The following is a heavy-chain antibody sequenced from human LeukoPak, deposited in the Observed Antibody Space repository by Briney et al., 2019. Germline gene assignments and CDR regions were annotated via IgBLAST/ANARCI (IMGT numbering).Heavy chain of an antibody. CDR3: ATNPYFDY. D-gene: IGHD1-14*01. CDR2: ISGSGDRT. Sequence: GGSLRLSCAASGFTFSSSAMSWVRQAPGKGLEWVSSISGSGDRTSYADFVKGRSTISRDNSKNTLYLQMNSLRVEDTAVYYCATNPYFDYWGQGTLVTVSS. J-gene: IGHJ4*02. V-gene: IGHV3-23*01. CDR1: GFTFSSSA.